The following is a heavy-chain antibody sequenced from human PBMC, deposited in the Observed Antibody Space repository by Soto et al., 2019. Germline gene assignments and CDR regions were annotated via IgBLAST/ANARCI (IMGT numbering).Heavy chain of an antibody. D-gene: IGHD6-19*01. Sequence: QVQLVQSGAEVKKPGASVKVSCKASGYTFTGYYMHWVRQAPGQGLEWMGWISAYNGNTNYAQKLQGRVTMTTDTSTSTAYMELRSLRSDDTAVYYCARVLSSGWYSHYYYGMDVWGQGTTVTVSS. J-gene: IGHJ6*02. CDR2: ISAYNGNT. CDR1: GYTFTGYY. CDR3: ARVLSSGWYSHYYYGMDV. V-gene: IGHV1-18*04.